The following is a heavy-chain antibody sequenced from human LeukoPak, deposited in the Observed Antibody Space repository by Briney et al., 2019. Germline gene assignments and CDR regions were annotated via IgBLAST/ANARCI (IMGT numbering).Heavy chain of an antibody. J-gene: IGHJ6*02. CDR3: ARHDSSGYYYYYYGMDV. V-gene: IGHV4-39*01. D-gene: IGHD3-22*01. CDR1: GGSISSSSYY. Sequence: PSETLSLTCTVSGGSISSSSYYWGWIRQPPGKGLEWIGSIYYSGSTYYNPSLKSRVTISVDTSKNQFPLKLSSVTAADTAVYYCARHDSSGYYYYYYGMDVWGQGTTVTVSS. CDR2: IYYSGST.